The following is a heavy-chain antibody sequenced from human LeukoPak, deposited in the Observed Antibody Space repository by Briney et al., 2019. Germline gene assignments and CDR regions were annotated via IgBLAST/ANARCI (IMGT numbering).Heavy chain of an antibody. J-gene: IGHJ4*02. D-gene: IGHD3-10*01. CDR1: GYTFTGYY. V-gene: IGHV1-2*06. CDR2: INPNSGGT. Sequence: ASVKVSCKASGYTFTGYYMHWVRQAPGQGLEWMGRINPNSGGTNYAQKFQGRVTMTRDTSISTAYMELSRLRSDDTAVYYCARDLLTGGSGSYYPGFYWGQGTLVTVSS. CDR3: ARDLLTGGSGSYYPGFY.